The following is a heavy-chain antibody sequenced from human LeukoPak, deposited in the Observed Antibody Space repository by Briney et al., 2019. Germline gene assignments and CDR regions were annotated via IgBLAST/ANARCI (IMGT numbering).Heavy chain of an antibody. V-gene: IGHV3-23*01. D-gene: IGHD3-9*01. CDR3: AKISGPKLRYFDWLLERAHYYFDY. Sequence: PGGSLRLSCAASGFTFSSYSMNWVRQAPGKGLEWVSLIGSVGHSTYYADSVKGRFTISRDNSKNTLYLQMNSLRAEDTAVYYCAKISGPKLRYFDWLLERAHYYFDYWGQGTLVTVSS. CDR1: GFTFSSYS. J-gene: IGHJ4*02. CDR2: IGSVGHST.